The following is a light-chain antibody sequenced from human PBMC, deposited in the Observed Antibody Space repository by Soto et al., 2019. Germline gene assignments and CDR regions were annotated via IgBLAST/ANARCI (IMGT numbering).Light chain of an antibody. CDR1: QAISNF. Sequence: IQMTQSPSTLSASVGDRVTITCRASQAISNFLAWYQQKPGKVPKLLMYGASTVPSGVPSRFSGSGSGTDFTLTISSLQPEDVATYYCQNYHSAPWTFGQGTKVDIK. V-gene: IGKV1-27*01. J-gene: IGKJ1*01. CDR3: QNYHSAPWT. CDR2: GAS.